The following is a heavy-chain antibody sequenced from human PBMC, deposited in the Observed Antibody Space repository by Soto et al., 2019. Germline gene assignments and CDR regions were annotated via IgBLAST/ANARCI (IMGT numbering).Heavy chain of an antibody. D-gene: IGHD2-2*01. Sequence: GGSLRLSCAASGFTFILYAMHWVRQAPGKGLEWVAVISYDGSNKYYADSVKGRFTISRDNSKNTLYLQMNSLRAEDTAVYYCARDIFEYYYDVVPAAIDYWGQGTLVTVSS. V-gene: IGHV3-30-3*01. CDR1: GFTFILYA. J-gene: IGHJ4*02. CDR2: ISYDGSNK. CDR3: ARDIFEYYYDVVPAAIDY.